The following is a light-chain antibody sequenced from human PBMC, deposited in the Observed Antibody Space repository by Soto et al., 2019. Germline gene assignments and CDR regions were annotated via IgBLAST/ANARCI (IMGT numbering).Light chain of an antibody. V-gene: IGKV1-17*01. J-gene: IGKJ4*01. Sequence: DIQMTQSPSSLSASVGDRVTITCRASQGIRNDLGWYQQKPGKAPKRLIYSTSTLESGVPSRFSGSTSGLEFTLTISRLQPDDFATYYCLQHYTSPLTFGGGTKVELK. CDR3: LQHYTSPLT. CDR2: STS. CDR1: QGIRND.